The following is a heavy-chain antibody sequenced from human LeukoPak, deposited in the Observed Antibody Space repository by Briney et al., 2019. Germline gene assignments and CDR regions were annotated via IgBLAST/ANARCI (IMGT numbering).Heavy chain of an antibody. CDR2: ISGSGGST. V-gene: IGHV3-23*01. Sequence: PGGSLRPSCAASGFTFSTYVMTWVRQAPGKGLEWVSSISGSGGSTYYADSVKGRFTISRDNSKHTLYLQMNSLRAEDTAVYDCAKGQRGARYPPYWGQGTLVTVSS. CDR3: AKGQRGARYPPY. J-gene: IGHJ4*02. CDR1: GFTFSTYV. D-gene: IGHD1-26*01.